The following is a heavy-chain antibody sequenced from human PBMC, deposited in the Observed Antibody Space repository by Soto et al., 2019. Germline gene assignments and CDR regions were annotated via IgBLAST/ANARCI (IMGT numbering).Heavy chain of an antibody. CDR1: GFTFSSYD. J-gene: IGHJ6*02. V-gene: IGHV3-13*01. CDR3: ARGGFLSNRYYYYGMDV. Sequence: EVQLVESGGGLVQPGGSLRLSCAASGFTFSSYDMHWVRQATGKGLEWVSAIGTACDTYYPGSMKGRFTISRENAKNSLYLQMNSLRAEDTAVYYCARGGFLSNRYYYYGMDVWGQGTTVTVSS. CDR2: IGTACDT.